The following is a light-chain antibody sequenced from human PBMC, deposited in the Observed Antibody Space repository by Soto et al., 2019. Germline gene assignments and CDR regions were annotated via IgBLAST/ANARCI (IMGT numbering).Light chain of an antibody. CDR2: KAS. CDR1: QSINNW. V-gene: IGKV1-5*03. Sequence: DIQMTQSPSTLSASVGDRVTITCRASQSINNWLAWLQQKPGKAPKVLIYKASSLESGVQSRFSGSGSGTEFTLTISSLQPDDFATYYCQQYDNYPLTFGGGTTVEIK. J-gene: IGKJ4*01. CDR3: QQYDNYPLT.